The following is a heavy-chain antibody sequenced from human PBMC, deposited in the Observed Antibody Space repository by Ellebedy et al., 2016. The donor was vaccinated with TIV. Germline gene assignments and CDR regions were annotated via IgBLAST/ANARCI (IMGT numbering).Heavy chain of an antibody. Sequence: PGGSLRLSCAASGFTFSTYAMSWVRQAPGKGLEWVSVISDSGGTTFYADSVKGRFTISRDNSKNTLFLQMNSLRAEDTTVYYYATGGRVTGYAFDIWGQGTMVTVSS. CDR2: ISDSGGTT. CDR3: ATGGRVTGYAFDI. J-gene: IGHJ3*02. D-gene: IGHD3-9*01. CDR1: GFTFSTYA. V-gene: IGHV3-23*01.